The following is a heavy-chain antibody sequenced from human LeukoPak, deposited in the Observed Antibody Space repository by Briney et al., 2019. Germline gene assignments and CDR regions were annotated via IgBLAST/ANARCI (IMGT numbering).Heavy chain of an antibody. CDR2: SSAYNGNT. Sequence: ASVKVSCKASGYAFDSHGISWVRQVPGQGLEWMGWSSAYNGNTNYAQKFQGRVTMTTDTSTSTAYMEVRSLRSDDTAVYYCTRDLGVDTTMIFFDYWGQGSLVTVSS. V-gene: IGHV1-18*04. CDR3: TRDLGVDTTMIFFDY. D-gene: IGHD5-18*01. CDR1: GYAFDSHG. J-gene: IGHJ4*02.